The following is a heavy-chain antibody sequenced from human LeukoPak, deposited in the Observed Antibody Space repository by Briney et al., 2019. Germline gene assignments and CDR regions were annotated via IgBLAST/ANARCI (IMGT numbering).Heavy chain of an antibody. CDR1: GFTFGDYA. V-gene: IGHV3-49*04. J-gene: IGHJ3*01. CDR3: TRAQKWLRDHDAFDF. D-gene: IGHD5-12*01. CDR2: IRSKAYGGTT. Sequence: PGGSLRLSCTASGFTFGDYAMSWVRQAPGKGLEWVGFIRSKAYGGTTEYAASVKGRFTISRDDSKSIAYLQMNSLKTEDTAVYYCTRAQKWLRDHDAFDFWGQGTMVTVSS.